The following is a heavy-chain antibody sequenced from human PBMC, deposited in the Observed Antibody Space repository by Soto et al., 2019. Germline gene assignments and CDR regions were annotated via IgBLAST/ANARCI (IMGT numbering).Heavy chain of an antibody. Sequence: KPLETLSLTCTVSGVSVSSGSYYWSWIRQPPGKGREGSGFIYYSGSSNSNLSLKSRVTISVDTSKNQLYLKLSSVNAADMDVYYCAGQYVVVVAAPREVWFDPWGQGTLVTVSS. CDR3: AGQYVVVVAAPREVWFDP. CDR1: GVSVSSGSYY. CDR2: IYYSGSS. V-gene: IGHV4-61*01. J-gene: IGHJ5*02. D-gene: IGHD2-15*01.